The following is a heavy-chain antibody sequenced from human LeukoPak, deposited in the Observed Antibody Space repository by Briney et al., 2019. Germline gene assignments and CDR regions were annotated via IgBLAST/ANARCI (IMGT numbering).Heavy chain of an antibody. D-gene: IGHD3-10*01. CDR2: IKSKTDGGTT. V-gene: IGHV3-15*01. CDR1: GFTFSNAG. Sequence: GGSLRLSCAASGFTFSNAGMSWVRQAPGKGLEWVGRIKSKTDGGTTDYAAPVKGRFTISRDDSKNTLYLQMNSLKTEDTAVYYCTRPMVRGVCDAFDIWGQGTMVTVSS. CDR3: TRPMVRGVCDAFDI. J-gene: IGHJ3*02.